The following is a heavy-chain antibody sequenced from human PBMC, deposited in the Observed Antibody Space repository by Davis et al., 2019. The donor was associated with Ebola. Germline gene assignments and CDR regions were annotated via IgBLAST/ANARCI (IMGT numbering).Heavy chain of an antibody. Sequence: MPSETLSLTCTVSGGSVSNYYWGWIRQPPGKGLQWIGSIYYSGSTYYNPSLKSRVTISVDTSKNQFSLKLSSVTAADTAVYYCARLGTTVTTSGQYFQHWGQGTLVTVSS. V-gene: IGHV4-59*08. CDR1: GGSVSNYY. CDR2: IYYSGST. CDR3: ARLGTTVTTSGQYFQH. D-gene: IGHD4-17*01. J-gene: IGHJ1*01.